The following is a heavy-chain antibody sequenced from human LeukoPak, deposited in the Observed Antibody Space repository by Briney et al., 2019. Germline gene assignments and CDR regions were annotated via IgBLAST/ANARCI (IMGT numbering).Heavy chain of an antibody. CDR2: INHSGST. CDR1: GGSFSGYY. Sequence: SETLSLTCAVYGGSFSGYYWSWIRQPPGKGLEWIGEINHSGSTNYNPSLKSRVTISVDTSKNQFSPKLSSVTAADTAVYYCARGPRQDCSGGSCYSDYWGQGTLVTVSS. CDR3: ARGPRQDCSGGSCYSDY. J-gene: IGHJ4*02. D-gene: IGHD2-15*01. V-gene: IGHV4-34*01.